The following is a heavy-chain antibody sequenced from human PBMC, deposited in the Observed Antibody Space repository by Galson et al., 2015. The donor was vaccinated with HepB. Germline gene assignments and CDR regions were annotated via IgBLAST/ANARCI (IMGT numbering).Heavy chain of an antibody. V-gene: IGHV3-23*01. CDR2: ISGSGGST. CDR1: GFIFSSYA. J-gene: IGHJ4*02. CDR3: AKDIVVVPAASSSFDY. D-gene: IGHD2-2*01. Sequence: SLRLSCAASGFIFSSYAVSWVRQAPGKGLEWVSAISGSGGSTYYADSVKGRFTISRDNSKNTLYLQMNSLRAEDTAVYYCAKDIVVVPAASSSFDYWGQGTLVTVSS.